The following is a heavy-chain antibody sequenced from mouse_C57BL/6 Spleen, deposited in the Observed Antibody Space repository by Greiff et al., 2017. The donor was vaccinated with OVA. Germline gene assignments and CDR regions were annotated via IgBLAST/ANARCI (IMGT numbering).Heavy chain of an antibody. V-gene: IGHV1-61*01. D-gene: IGHD2-5*01. CDR1: GYTFTSYW. CDR2: IYPSDSET. CDR3: ARKGLWDYSNYEVDY. Sequence: VQLQQPGAELVRPGSSVKLSCKASGYTFTSYWMDWVKQRPGQGLEWIGNIYPSDSETHYNQKFKDKATLTVDKSSSTAYMQLSSLTYEDYAVYYCARKGLWDYSNYEVDYWGQGTTLTVSS. J-gene: IGHJ2*01.